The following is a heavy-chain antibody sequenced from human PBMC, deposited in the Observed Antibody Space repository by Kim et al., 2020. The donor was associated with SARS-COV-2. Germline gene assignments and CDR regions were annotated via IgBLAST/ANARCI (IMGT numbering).Heavy chain of an antibody. CDR3: ASIPPSSSSYDY. J-gene: IGHJ4*02. D-gene: IGHD6-6*01. Sequence: GGSLRLSCAASGFTFSSYAMHWVRQAPGKGLEWVAVISYDGSNKYYADSVKGRFTISRDNSKNTLYLQMNSLRAEDTAVYYCASIPPSSSSYDYWGQGTL. V-gene: IGHV3-30-3*01. CDR2: ISYDGSNK. CDR1: GFTFSSYA.